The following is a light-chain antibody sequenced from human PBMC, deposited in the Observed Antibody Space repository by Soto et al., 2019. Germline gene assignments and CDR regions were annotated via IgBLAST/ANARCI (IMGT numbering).Light chain of an antibody. CDR1: QGIGNY. Sequence: DIQMTQSPSSLSASVGDRVTIPCRASQGIGNYLAWYQQRPGKVPELLIYAASTLQSGVPSRFSGSGSGTEFTLTIISLLPEDVATFYCQKYNSAPLTFGGGTKVDIK. CDR3: QKYNSAPLT. CDR2: AAS. V-gene: IGKV1-27*01. J-gene: IGKJ4*01.